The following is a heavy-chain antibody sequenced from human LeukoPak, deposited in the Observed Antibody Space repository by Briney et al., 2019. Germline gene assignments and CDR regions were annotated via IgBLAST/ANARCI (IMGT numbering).Heavy chain of an antibody. D-gene: IGHD3-22*01. Sequence: GVTLRLSCAASGFTFRSYWMSWVRQPPGTGLERVANIKQDGSEKYYVDSVKGRFTISRDNAKKSLYLQMNSLRAEDTAVYYCARPRVITHYFDYWGQGTLVTVSS. V-gene: IGHV3-7*01. CDR3: ARPRVITHYFDY. CDR1: GFTFRSYW. CDR2: IKQDGSEK. J-gene: IGHJ4*02.